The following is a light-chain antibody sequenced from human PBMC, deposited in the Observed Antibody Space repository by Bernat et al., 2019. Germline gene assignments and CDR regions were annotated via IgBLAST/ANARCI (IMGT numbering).Light chain of an antibody. Sequence: EIVLTQSPGTLSLSPGDRVTLSCRASQSVSTNYLAWYQQKPGQAPRLRIYRASTRATGVPDRFSGSGSGTDFTLTISRLEPEDFALYYCQYYGPPPIPFGHGTRLDIK. CDR2: RAS. J-gene: IGKJ5*01. CDR1: QSVSTNY. CDR3: QYYGPPPIP. V-gene: IGKV3-20*01.